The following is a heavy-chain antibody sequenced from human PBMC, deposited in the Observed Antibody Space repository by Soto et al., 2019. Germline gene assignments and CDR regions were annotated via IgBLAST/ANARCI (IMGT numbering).Heavy chain of an antibody. V-gene: IGHV5-51*01. CDR2: IFPGDSDT. J-gene: IGHJ4*02. D-gene: IGHD5-12*01. CDR1: GYSFTTYW. CDR3: AGRQYGGVDG. Sequence: GESLKISCEGSGYSFTTYWIGWVRQIPGKGLEWMGFIFPGDSDTTYSPSFQGQVTISADKSISTAYLQWSSLKASDTAMYYCAGRQYGGVDGWGQGTPVTVSS.